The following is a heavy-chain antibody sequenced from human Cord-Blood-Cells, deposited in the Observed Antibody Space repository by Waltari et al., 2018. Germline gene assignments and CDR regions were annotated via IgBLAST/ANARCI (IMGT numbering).Heavy chain of an antibody. CDR3: ASQAVTTNYYYGMDV. V-gene: IGHV4-38-2*02. CDR2: IYHSGST. CDR1: GYSISSGYY. D-gene: IGHD4-4*01. J-gene: IGHJ6*02. Sequence: QVQLQESGPGLVKPSETLSLTCTVSGYSISSGYYWGWIRQPPGKGLEWIGSIYHSGSTYYNPSHKSRVTISVDTSKNQFSLKLSSVTAADTAVYYCASQAVTTNYYYGMDVWGQGP.